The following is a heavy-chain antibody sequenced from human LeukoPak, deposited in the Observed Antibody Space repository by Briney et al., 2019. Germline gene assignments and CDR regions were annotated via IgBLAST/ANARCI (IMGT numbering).Heavy chain of an antibody. CDR1: GYSFTSYW. CDR3: ARTDYYGSGSYYTEFDY. CDR2: IDPSDSYT. Sequence: GESLRISCKGSGYSFTSYWIRWVRQMPGKGLEWMGRIDPSDSYTNYSPSFQGHVTISADKSISTAYLQWSSLKASDTAMYYCARTDYYGSGSYYTEFDYWGQGTLVTVSS. V-gene: IGHV5-10-1*01. J-gene: IGHJ4*02. D-gene: IGHD3-10*01.